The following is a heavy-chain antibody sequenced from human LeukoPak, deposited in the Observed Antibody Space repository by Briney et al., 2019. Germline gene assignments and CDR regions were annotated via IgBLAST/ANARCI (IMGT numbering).Heavy chain of an antibody. CDR2: ISAYNGNT. V-gene: IGHV1-18*01. J-gene: IGHJ1*01. D-gene: IGHD2-21*02. Sequence: GASVKVSCKASGYTFTSNAMHWVRQAPGQRLEWMGWISAYNGNTNYAQKLQGRVTMTTDTSTSTAYMELRSLRSDDTAVYYCARDRRDIVVVTAIRPVLEHWGQGTLVTVSS. CDR1: GYTFTSNA. CDR3: ARDRRDIVVVTAIRPVLEH.